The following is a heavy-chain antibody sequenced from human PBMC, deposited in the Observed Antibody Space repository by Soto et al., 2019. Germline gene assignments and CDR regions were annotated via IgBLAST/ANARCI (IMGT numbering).Heavy chain of an antibody. Sequence: QVQLVQSGAEVKKPGASVKVSCKASGYTFTSYAMHWVRQAPGQRLEWMGWINVGNGNTKYSQKFQGRVTITRDTSASTAYMELSSLRSEDTAVYYCARSIVVVTAADYWGQGTLVIVSS. D-gene: IGHD2-21*02. J-gene: IGHJ4*02. CDR1: GYTFTSYA. CDR3: ARSIVVVTAADY. V-gene: IGHV1-3*01. CDR2: INVGNGNT.